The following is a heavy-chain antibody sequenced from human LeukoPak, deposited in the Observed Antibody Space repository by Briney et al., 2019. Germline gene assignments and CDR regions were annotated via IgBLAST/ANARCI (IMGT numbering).Heavy chain of an antibody. J-gene: IGHJ3*02. CDR3: ARAGYSVDAFDI. D-gene: IGHD5-24*01. CDR1: GFTFSSYG. Sequence: PGRSLRLSCAASGFTFSSYGMHWVRQAPGKGLEWVAVISYDGSDKYYADSVKGRFTISRDNAKNSLYLQMDSLRAEDTAVYYCARAGYSVDAFDIWGQGTMVTVSS. CDR2: ISYDGSDK. V-gene: IGHV3-30-3*01.